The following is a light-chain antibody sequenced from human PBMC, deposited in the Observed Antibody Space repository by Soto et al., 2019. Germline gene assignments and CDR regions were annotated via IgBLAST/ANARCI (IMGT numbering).Light chain of an antibody. CDR1: QSVLYSSNNKNY. CDR2: WAS. V-gene: IGKV4-1*01. Sequence: DIVMTQSPDSLAVSLGERATINCKSSQSVLYSSNNKNYLAWYQQKPGQPPKLLIYWASTRESGVPDRFSGSGSGTDFTLTISSLQAEDVADYYCQQYYSSPQTFGQGTKLEI. CDR3: QQYYSSPQT. J-gene: IGKJ2*01.